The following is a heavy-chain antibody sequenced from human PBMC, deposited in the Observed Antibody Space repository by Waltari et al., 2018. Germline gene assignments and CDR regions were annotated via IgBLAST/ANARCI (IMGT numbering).Heavy chain of an antibody. D-gene: IGHD3-10*01. CDR3: ARGLGPTLAYYFDY. V-gene: IGHV3-66*02. Sequence: EVQLVESGGGLVQPGGSLRLYCAASRLIVSSHYMSWVRQATGKGLEWVSVLYSSGEAYYADSLKGRFTISWDNSKNTVNLQMNTLSAEDTAVYYCARGLGPTLAYYFDYWGRGTLVTVSS. CDR1: RLIVSSHY. J-gene: IGHJ4*02. CDR2: LYSSGEA.